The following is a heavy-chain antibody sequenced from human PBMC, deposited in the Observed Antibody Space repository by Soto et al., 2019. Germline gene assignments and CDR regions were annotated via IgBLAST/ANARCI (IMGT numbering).Heavy chain of an antibody. J-gene: IGHJ6*03. CDR3: ARDGPRYSSTDYYYYYYMDV. CDR1: GFTFSSYA. CDR2: ISGSGGST. D-gene: IGHD6-19*01. V-gene: IGHV3-23*01. Sequence: HPGGSLRLSCAASGFTFSSYAMSWVRQAPGKGLEWVSAISGSGGSTYYADSVKGRFTISRDNSKNTLYLQMNSLRAEDTAVYYCARDGPRYSSTDYYYYYYMDVWGKGTTVTVYS.